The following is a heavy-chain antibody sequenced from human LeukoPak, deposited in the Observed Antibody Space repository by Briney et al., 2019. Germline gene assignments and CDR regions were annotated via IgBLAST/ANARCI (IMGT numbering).Heavy chain of an antibody. V-gene: IGHV5-51*01. Sequence: GESLKISCKSSGYSFTTYWIAWVRQLPGKGLEWLGIIYPGDSDTRYSPSFQGQVTISADKSISTVYLQWSSLKASDTAMYYCARQGPSDYWGQGTLVTVSS. J-gene: IGHJ4*02. CDR3: ARQGPSDY. CDR2: IYPGDSDT. CDR1: GYSFTTYW.